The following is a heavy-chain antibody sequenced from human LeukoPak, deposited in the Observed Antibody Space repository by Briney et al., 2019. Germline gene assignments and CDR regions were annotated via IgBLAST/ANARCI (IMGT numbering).Heavy chain of an antibody. D-gene: IGHD2-15*01. J-gene: IGHJ6*03. CDR3: ARGPIEDYYYYYMDV. Sequence: GESLRLSCAASGFTFSSYGMSWVRQAPGKGLEWVSVIYSGGSTYYADSVKGRFTISRDNSKNTLYLQMNSLRAEDTAVYYCARGPIEDYYYYYMDVWGKGTTVTISS. V-gene: IGHV3-53*01. CDR2: IYSGGST. CDR1: GFTFSSYG.